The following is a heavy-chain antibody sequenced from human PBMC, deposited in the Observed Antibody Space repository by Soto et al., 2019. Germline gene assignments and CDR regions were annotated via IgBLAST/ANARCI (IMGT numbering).Heavy chain of an antibody. V-gene: IGHV1-46*03. Sequence: GASVKVSCKDSGGTSRNYVISWVRQAPGQGLEWMGIINPSGGSTSYAQKFQGRVTMTRDTSTSTVYMELSSLRSEDTAVYYCARGIAVAGTIFDYWGQGTLVTVSS. CDR1: GGTSRNYV. D-gene: IGHD6-19*01. CDR2: INPSGGST. CDR3: ARGIAVAGTIFDY. J-gene: IGHJ4*02.